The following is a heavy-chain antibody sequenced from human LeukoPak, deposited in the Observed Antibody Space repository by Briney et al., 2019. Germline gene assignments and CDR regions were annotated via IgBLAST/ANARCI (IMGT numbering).Heavy chain of an antibody. J-gene: IGHJ5*02. CDR3: APQGHDYVWGSYRPNNWFGP. CDR1: GFTFSSYS. V-gene: IGHV3-21*01. CDR2: ISSSSSYI. Sequence: GGSLRLSCAASGFTFSSYSMNWVRQAPGKGLEWVSSISSSSSYIYYADSVKGRFTISRDNAKNSLYLQMNSLRAEDTAVYYCAPQGHDYVWGSYRPNNWFGPWGQGTLVTVSS. D-gene: IGHD3-16*02.